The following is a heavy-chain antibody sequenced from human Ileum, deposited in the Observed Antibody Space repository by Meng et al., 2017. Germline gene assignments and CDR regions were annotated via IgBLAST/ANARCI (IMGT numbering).Heavy chain of an antibody. CDR3: ARGGFITRHNAADY. Sequence: ASVKVSCKASGYTFTSYYVHWVRQAPGQGLEWMGIINPSGGTTTYAQKFRGRVTMTRDTSTSTVYMELSSLRSGDTAVYYCARGGFITRHNAADYWGQGTLVTVSS. CDR1: GYTFTSYY. CDR2: INPSGGTT. D-gene: IGHD3-10*01. V-gene: IGHV1-46*01. J-gene: IGHJ4*02.